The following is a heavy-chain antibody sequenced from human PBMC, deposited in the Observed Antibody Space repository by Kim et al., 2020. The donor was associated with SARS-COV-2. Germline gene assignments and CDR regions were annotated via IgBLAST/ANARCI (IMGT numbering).Heavy chain of an antibody. Sequence: GGSLRLSCVASGFSFGNYAMSWVRQAPGKGLEWVSTIGGAGSRGSTDYADSVKARFTISRDNSQNTLYLQMSSLRAEDTAAYHCAGQKAGPSARAFFYYGLDVWGLGPTVIVSS. J-gene: IGHJ6*01. D-gene: IGHD6-6*01. CDR3: AGQKAGPSARAFFYYGLDV. CDR2: IGGAGSRGST. CDR1: GFSFGNYA. V-gene: IGHV3-23*01.